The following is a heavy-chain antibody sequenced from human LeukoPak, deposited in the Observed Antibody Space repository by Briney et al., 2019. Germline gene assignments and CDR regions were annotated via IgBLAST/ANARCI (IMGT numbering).Heavy chain of an antibody. CDR2: IYYSGSI. V-gene: IGHV4-59*01. Sequence: SETLSLTCTVSGASISSYYWSWIRQPPGKGLEWMGDIYYSGSIKYNPSLKSRVTMSVDTSKNQFSLKLSSVTAADTAVYYCARSADSGAYYYYGMDVWGQGTTVTVSS. CDR3: ARSADSGAYYYYGMDV. CDR1: GASISSYY. J-gene: IGHJ6*02. D-gene: IGHD2-21*01.